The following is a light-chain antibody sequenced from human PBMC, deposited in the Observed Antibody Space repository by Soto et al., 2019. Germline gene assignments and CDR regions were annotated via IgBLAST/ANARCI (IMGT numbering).Light chain of an antibody. V-gene: IGKV3-11*01. CDR1: QSVSRY. Sequence: DIVLTQSPATLSLSPGERATLSCRASQSVSRYLAWYQQKPGQAPRLLIYDASNRATGIPARFSGSGSGTDFTLSISSMEHADLTVYYCQQRSDWPSTFGGGTKVEI. CDR3: QQRSDWPST. CDR2: DAS. J-gene: IGKJ4*01.